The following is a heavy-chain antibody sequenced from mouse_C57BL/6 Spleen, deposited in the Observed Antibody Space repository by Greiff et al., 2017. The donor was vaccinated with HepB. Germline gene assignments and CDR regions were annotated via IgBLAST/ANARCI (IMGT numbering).Heavy chain of an antibody. CDR3: ARSLLRRRYFDV. V-gene: IGHV14-3*01. D-gene: IGHD1-1*01. CDR1: GFNIKNTY. J-gene: IGHJ1*03. Sequence: EVKLMESVAELVRPGASVKLSCTASGFNIKNTYMHWVKQRPEQGLEWIGRIDPANGNTKYAPKFQGKATITADTSSNTAYLQLSSLTSEDTAIYYCARSLLRRRYFDVWGTGTTVTVSS. CDR2: IDPANGNT.